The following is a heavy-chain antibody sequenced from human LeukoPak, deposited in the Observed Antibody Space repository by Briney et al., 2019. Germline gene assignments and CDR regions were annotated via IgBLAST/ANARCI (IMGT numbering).Heavy chain of an antibody. CDR1: GFTFSDYA. V-gene: IGHV3-23*01. J-gene: IGHJ4*02. Sequence: PGGSLRLSCAASGFTFSDYAMTWVRQAPGKGLEWVSSISGSGGSTYYADSVKGRFTISRDNSKNTLYLQMNSLRAEDTAVYYCAKDPYYDILTGYYDYWGQGTLVAVSS. D-gene: IGHD3-9*01. CDR2: ISGSGGST. CDR3: AKDPYYDILTGYYDY.